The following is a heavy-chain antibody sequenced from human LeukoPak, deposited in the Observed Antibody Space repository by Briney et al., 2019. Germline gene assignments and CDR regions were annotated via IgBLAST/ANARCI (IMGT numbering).Heavy chain of an antibody. D-gene: IGHD3-22*01. Sequence: PGGSLRLSCVASGFRFSNYAMSWARQAPGKGLEWVSSISGSGASTYYADSVQGHLAISRDNSKNTLYLQLHSLRAEDTAMYYCARGLDYYDSSGYSFFEYWGQGTLVTVSS. CDR2: ISGSGAST. J-gene: IGHJ4*02. CDR1: GFRFSNYA. V-gene: IGHV3-23*01. CDR3: ARGLDYYDSSGYSFFEY.